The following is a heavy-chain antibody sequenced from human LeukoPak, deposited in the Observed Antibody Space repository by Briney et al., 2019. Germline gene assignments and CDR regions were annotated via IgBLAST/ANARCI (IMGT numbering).Heavy chain of an antibody. V-gene: IGHV4-61*02. CDR3: ARETSSYISSWYYDYMDL. J-gene: IGHJ6*03. CDR2: IYTSGST. D-gene: IGHD6-13*01. CDR1: GGSISSGSYY. Sequence: PSQTLSLTCTVSGGSISSGSYYWSWIRQPAGKGLEWIGRIYTSGSTNYNPSLKSRVTISVDTSKNQFSLKLSSVTAADTAVYYCARETSSYISSWYYDYMDLWGKGTTVTVSS.